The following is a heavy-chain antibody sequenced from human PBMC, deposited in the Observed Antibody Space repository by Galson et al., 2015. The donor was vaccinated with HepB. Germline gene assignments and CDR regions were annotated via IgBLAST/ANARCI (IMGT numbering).Heavy chain of an antibody. Sequence: SLRLSCAVSGFTFGSYAFLWVRQAPGKGLEWLAVISTGGDKKYYADSVKGRFAISRDNSKNTLYMQMDSLRPEDTAVYYCARTFYCDDWGQGTLVTVSS. CDR1: GFTFGSYA. CDR2: ISTGGDKK. V-gene: IGHV3-30*09. CDR3: ARTFYCDD. J-gene: IGHJ4*02.